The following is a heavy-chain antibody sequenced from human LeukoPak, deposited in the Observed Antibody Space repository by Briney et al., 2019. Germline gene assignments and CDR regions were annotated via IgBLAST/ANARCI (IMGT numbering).Heavy chain of an antibody. J-gene: IGHJ4*02. Sequence: AASVKVSCKASGYTFTSYYMHWVRQAPGQGLEWMGIINPSGGSTSYAQKFQGRVTMTRDTSTSTVYMELGSLRSEDTAVYYCARDQVVPAEDETDPEGQAWGQGTLVTVSS. CDR1: GYTFTSYY. CDR2: INPSGGST. V-gene: IGHV1-46*03. D-gene: IGHD2-2*01. CDR3: ARDQVVPAEDETDPEGQA.